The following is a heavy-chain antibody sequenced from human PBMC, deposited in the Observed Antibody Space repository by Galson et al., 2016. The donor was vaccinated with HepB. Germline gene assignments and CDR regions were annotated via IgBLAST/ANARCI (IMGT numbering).Heavy chain of an antibody. V-gene: IGHV3-9*02. CDR2: ISWNSGKI. CDR3: AKDWAPGDGDGTGYIEH. CDR1: GFTSEDYA. Sequence: SLRLSCAGFGFTSEDYAMYWVRQRPGKGLEWVSSISWNSGKIVYADSVKGRFTISRDNAKNSLYLQMNSLRNEDTALYYCAKDWAPGDGDGTGYIEHWGQGTLVIVSS. D-gene: IGHD3-22*01. J-gene: IGHJ1*01.